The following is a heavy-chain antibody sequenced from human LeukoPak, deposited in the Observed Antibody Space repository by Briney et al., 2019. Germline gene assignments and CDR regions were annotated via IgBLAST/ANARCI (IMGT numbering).Heavy chain of an antibody. CDR1: GGSIGSYY. V-gene: IGHV4-59*01. CDR3: ARDTAINWFDP. CDR2: IYYSGST. J-gene: IGHJ5*02. D-gene: IGHD5-18*01. Sequence: SETLSLTCTVSGGSIGSYYWSWIRQPPGKGLEWIGYIYYSGSTNYNPSLKSRVTISVDTSKNQFSLKLSSVTAADTAVYYCARDTAINWFDPWGQGTLVTVSS.